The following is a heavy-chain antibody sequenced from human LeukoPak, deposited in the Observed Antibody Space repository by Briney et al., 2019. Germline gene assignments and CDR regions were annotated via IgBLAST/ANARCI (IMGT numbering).Heavy chain of an antibody. CDR3: ARDCKEETIFGVVNWFDP. V-gene: IGHV4-30-2*01. J-gene: IGHJ5*02. CDR1: GGSISSGGYY. Sequence: SETLSLTCTVSGGSISSGGYYWSWIRQPPGKGLEWIGYIYHSGSTYYNPSLKSRVTISVDRSKNQFSLKLSSVTAADTAVYYCARDCKEETIFGVVNWFDPWGQGTLVTVSS. D-gene: IGHD3-3*01. CDR2: IYHSGST.